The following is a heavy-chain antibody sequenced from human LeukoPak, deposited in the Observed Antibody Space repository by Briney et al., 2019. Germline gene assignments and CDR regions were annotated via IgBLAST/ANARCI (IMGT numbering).Heavy chain of an antibody. CDR1: GFTFSGYE. D-gene: IGHD3-10*01. V-gene: IGHV3-48*03. CDR2: ISGGGETI. Sequence: GGSLRLSCEVSGFTFSGYEMNWVRQAPGKGLEWPSYISGGGETIYYTDSVRGRFTVSRDNAKNSLFLQMNSLRAEDSAVYYCAREQTFGEFDSWGQGTLVTVSS. CDR3: AREQTFGEFDS. J-gene: IGHJ4*02.